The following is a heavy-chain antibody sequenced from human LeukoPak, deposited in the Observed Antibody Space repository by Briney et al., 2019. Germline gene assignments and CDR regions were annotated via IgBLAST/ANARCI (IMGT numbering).Heavy chain of an antibody. D-gene: IGHD4-11*01. CDR1: GYSISSGFY. CDR3: ARGSYSDYVVNY. CDR2: FYHSGST. V-gene: IGHV4-38-2*02. Sequence: KASETLSLTCTVSGYSISSGFYWGWIRQPPGKGLVWIGTFYHSGSTHYNPSLKSRVTISVDTSKNQFSLKLSSVTVADTAVYFCARGSYSDYVVNYWGQGILVAVSS. J-gene: IGHJ4*02.